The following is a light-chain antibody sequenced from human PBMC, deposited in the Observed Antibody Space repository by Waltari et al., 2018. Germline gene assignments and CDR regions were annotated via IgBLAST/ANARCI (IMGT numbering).Light chain of an antibody. Sequence: DIQMTQSPSTLSASVGDRVTITCRASESISDWLAWYQQKPGKAPKLLIYKASTLESGVPSRISGSGSGTEFSLTISSLQPDDFATYYCHQYSRFWTFGHGTKVEV. J-gene: IGKJ1*01. CDR1: ESISDW. V-gene: IGKV1-5*03. CDR2: KAS. CDR3: HQYSRFWT.